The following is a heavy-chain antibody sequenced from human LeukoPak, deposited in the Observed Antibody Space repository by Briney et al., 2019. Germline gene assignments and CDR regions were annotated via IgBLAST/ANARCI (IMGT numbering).Heavy chain of an antibody. V-gene: IGHV3-21*01. D-gene: IGHD5-18*01. CDR1: GFTFSSYS. CDR3: AKGIQLWPFDAFDI. CDR2: ISSSGDYI. Sequence: GGSLRLSCAASGFTFSSYSMNWVRQAPGKGLEWVSSISSSGDYIYYADSVRGRFTISRDSAKNSLYLQMNSLRAEDTAVHYCAKGIQLWPFDAFDIWGQGTMVTVSS. J-gene: IGHJ3*02.